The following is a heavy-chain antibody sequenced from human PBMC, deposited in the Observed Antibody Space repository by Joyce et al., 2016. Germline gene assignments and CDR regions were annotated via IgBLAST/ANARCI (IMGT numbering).Heavy chain of an antibody. J-gene: IGHJ3*01. CDR1: GYSFTTYR. CDR3: ARLFQAGILGRVVAKIGAFDV. D-gene: IGHD2-15*01. Sequence: EEQLVQSGAEVKKSGESLKISCTGSGYSFTTYRIGWVRQKPGRGLEWMGIIYPFASDTKYSPSFQGQVTISADKSISTAYLHWSSLKAADTAIYYCARLFQAGILGRVVAKIGAFDVWGQGTMVSVSS. CDR2: IYPFASDT. V-gene: IGHV5-51*01.